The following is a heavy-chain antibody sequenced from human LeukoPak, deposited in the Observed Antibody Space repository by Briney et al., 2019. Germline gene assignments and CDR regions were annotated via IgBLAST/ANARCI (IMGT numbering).Heavy chain of an antibody. J-gene: IGHJ6*03. CDR2: INSDGSST. V-gene: IGHV3-74*01. CDR1: GFTFSIYS. D-gene: IGHD2-8*01. CDR3: ARETGTSGYYMDV. Sequence: PGGSLRLSCAASGFTFSIYSMHWVRQAPGKGLVWVSRINSDGSSTSYADSVKGRFTISRDNAKNTLYLQMNSLRAEDTAVYYCARETGTSGYYMDVWGKGTTVTVSS.